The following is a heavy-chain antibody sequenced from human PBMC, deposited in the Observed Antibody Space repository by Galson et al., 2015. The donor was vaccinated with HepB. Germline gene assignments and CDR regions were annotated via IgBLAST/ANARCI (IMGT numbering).Heavy chain of an antibody. CDR1: GFTFRSYR. J-gene: IGHJ6*02. CDR2: IERDGSST. Sequence: SLRLACAASGFTFRSYRMHWVRQAPGKGLDWVSCIERDGSSTSHADSVKGRFTISRDNAKNTVYLQMNSLRVEDAAVDYCARDDGQGSSWYGVDQYYYGLTVWGQGTTVTVS. CDR3: ARDDGQGSSWYGVDQYYYGLTV. D-gene: IGHD6-13*01. V-gene: IGHV3-74*01.